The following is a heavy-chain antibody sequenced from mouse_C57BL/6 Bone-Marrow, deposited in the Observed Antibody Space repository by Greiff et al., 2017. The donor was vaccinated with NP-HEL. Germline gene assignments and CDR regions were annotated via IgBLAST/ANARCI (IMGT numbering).Heavy chain of an antibody. Sequence: QVQLQQSGAELVKPGASVKLSCKASGYTFTSYWMHWVKQRPGQGLEWIGMIHPNSGSTNYNEKFKSKATLTVAKSSSPAYMQLRSLTSEDSAVYYCARRGIYFDYWGQGTTLTVSS. CDR2: IHPNSGST. CDR3: ARRGIYFDY. J-gene: IGHJ2*01. V-gene: IGHV1-64*01. CDR1: GYTFTSYW.